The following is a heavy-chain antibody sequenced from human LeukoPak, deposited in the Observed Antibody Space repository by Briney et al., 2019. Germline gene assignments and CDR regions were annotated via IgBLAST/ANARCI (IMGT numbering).Heavy chain of an antibody. CDR3: VADLPGTNSPYFDY. V-gene: IGHV3-15*01. D-gene: IGHD4/OR15-4a*01. CDR1: GFTFSAAW. CDR2: IKSKSNGGTT. Sequence: GGSLRLSCAASGFTFSAAWMNWVRQAPGKGLGWVGRIKSKSNGGTTDFAAPVRDRFTISRDDSKNTLNLQMDSLRTEDTAAYYCVADLPGTNSPYFDYRGQGTLVTVSS. J-gene: IGHJ4*02.